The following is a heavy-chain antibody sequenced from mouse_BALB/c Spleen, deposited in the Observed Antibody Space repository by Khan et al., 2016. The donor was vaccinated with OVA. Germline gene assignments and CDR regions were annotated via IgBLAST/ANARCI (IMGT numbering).Heavy chain of an antibody. V-gene: IGHV1-20*02. CDR2: INPHIGET. Sequence: VRLQQSGPELVKPGASVKISCKASGYSFTGYFMNWVMQSHGKSLEWIGRINPHIGETFYNQKFKGKATLTVDESSSTVYMELRSLASEDSAVYYCARKNRCRFGYWGQGTTLTVSS. CDR1: GYSFTGYF. J-gene: IGHJ2*01. CDR3: ARKNRCRFGY.